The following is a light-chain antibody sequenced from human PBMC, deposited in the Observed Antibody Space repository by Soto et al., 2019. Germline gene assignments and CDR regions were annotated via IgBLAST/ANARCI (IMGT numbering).Light chain of an antibody. CDR3: QSDDSSLSGYV. CDR2: DNS. J-gene: IGLJ1*01. Sequence: QLVLTQPPSVSGAPGQRLTISCTGSSSNIGAGYDVHWYQQLPGTAPKLLIYDNSNRPSGVPDRFSGSKSGTSASLAITGLQAEDEADYYCQSDDSSLSGYVFGTGTKVTVL. V-gene: IGLV1-40*01. CDR1: SSNIGAGYD.